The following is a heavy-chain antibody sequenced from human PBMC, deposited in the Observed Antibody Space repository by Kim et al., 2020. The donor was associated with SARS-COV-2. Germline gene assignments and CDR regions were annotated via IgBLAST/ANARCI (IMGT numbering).Heavy chain of an antibody. D-gene: IGHD3-10*01. CDR2: INHSGST. CDR3: ARVSYGSGS. CDR1: GGSFSGYY. J-gene: IGHJ4*02. V-gene: IGHV4-34*01. Sequence: SETLSLTCAVYGGSFSGYYWSWIRQPPGKGLEWIGEINHSGSTNYNPSLKSRVTISVDTSKNQFSLKLSSVTAADTAVYYCARVSYGSGSWGQGTLVTVS.